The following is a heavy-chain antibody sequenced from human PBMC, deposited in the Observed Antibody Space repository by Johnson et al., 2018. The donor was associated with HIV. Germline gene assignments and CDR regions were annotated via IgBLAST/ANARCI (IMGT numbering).Heavy chain of an antibody. CDR3: ARGSGSYYSNAFDI. CDR2: INWNGGST. CDR1: GFTFDDYG. D-gene: IGHD1-26*01. V-gene: IGHV3-20*04. J-gene: IGHJ3*02. Sequence: VQLVESGGGVVRPGGSLRLSCAASGFTFDDYGMSWVRQAPGKGLEWVSGINWNGGSTGYADSVKGRFTISRDKAKNSLYLQINSLRAEDTALYCCARGSGSYYSNAFDIWGQGTMVTVSS.